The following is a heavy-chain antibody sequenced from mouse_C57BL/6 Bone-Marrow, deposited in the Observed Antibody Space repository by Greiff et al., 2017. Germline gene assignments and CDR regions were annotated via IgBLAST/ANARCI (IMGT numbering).Heavy chain of an antibody. D-gene: IGHD2-3*01. CDR1: GYSITSGYY. V-gene: IGHV3-6*01. Sequence: DVKLLESGPGLVKPSQSLSLTCSVTGYSITSGYYWNWIRQFPGNKLEWMGYISYDGSNNYNPSLKNRISITRDTSKNQFFLKLNSVTTEDTATYYCARDGYSSWFAYWGQGTLVTVSA. CDR3: ARDGYSSWFAY. CDR2: ISYDGSN. J-gene: IGHJ3*01.